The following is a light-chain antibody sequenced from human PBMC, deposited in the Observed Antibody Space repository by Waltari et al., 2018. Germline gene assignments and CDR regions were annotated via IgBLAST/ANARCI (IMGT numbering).Light chain of an antibody. Sequence: DIQMTQSPSSVSASVGDRVTITCRASQGINDWLAWYQQKPGKAPKLLIYAASTLQRGGPSRFGGSGSGTDFTLTISSLQPEDFATYFCQQADSIPITFGQGTRLEIK. V-gene: IGKV1D-12*01. CDR3: QQADSIPIT. CDR2: AAS. J-gene: IGKJ5*01. CDR1: QGINDW.